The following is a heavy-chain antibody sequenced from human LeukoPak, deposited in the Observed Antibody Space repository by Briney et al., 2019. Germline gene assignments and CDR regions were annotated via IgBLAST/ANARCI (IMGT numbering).Heavy chain of an antibody. V-gene: IGHV3-23*01. CDR2: ISGNGGST. CDR3: AKHRRGGYDSDFDY. CDR1: GFTFYYA. D-gene: IGHD3-10*01. J-gene: IGHJ4*02. Sequence: GGSLRLSCVASGFTFYYAMSWVRQAPGKGLEWVSDISGNGGSTYYADSVKGRFTISRDSSKNTLYLQMNSLRAEDTAVYYCAKHRRGGYDSDFDYWGQGTLVTVSS.